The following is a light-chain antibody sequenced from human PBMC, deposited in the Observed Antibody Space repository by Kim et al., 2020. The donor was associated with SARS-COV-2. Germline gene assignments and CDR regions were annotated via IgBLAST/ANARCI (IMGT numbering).Light chain of an antibody. CDR3: SSYTSSNTWV. CDR1: SSDIGDYDY. CDR2: DVS. V-gene: IGLV2-14*03. Sequence: GHAITISCTGTSSDIGDYDYVSWYQQHPGKAPKLMIYDVSKRPSGISNRFSGTKSGNTASLTISGLQAEDEADYHCSSYTSSNTWVFGGGTQLTVL. J-gene: IGLJ3*02.